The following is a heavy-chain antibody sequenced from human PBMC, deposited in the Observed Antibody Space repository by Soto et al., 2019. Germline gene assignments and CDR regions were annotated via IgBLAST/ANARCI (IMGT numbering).Heavy chain of an antibody. J-gene: IGHJ4*02. CDR3: ARLVYDTRLNSMYFDF. V-gene: IGHV4-4*02. Sequence: QVKLQESGPGLATPSGTLSLTCAVSGVSLTSGNWWTWVRQSPQRGLEYIGEIFHDGTANYYPSFERRVAMSVDTSRNQFSLKLTSVTAADTAMYFCARLVYDTRLNSMYFDFWGPGTLVTVSS. CDR1: GVSLTSGNW. CDR2: IFHDGTA. D-gene: IGHD3-22*01.